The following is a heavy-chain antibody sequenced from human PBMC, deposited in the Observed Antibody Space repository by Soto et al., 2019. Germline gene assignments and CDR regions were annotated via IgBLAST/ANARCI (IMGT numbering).Heavy chain of an antibody. Sequence: GGSLRLSCGAAGFTFSSYSMNWVRQAPGKGLEWVSYISGSSVSIYYADSVKGRFTVSRDNAQNSLFLEMNSLRDEDTAVYYCARLTSILYDMDVWGLGTTVTVSS. D-gene: IGHD2-15*01. CDR3: ARLTSILYDMDV. V-gene: IGHV3-48*02. J-gene: IGHJ6*02. CDR2: ISGSSVSI. CDR1: GFTFSSYS.